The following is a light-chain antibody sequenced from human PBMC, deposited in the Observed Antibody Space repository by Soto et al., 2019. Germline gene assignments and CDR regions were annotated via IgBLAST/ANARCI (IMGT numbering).Light chain of an antibody. CDR3: CSHAGTYIYV. V-gene: IGLV2-11*01. CDR2: DVS. CDR1: SSDVGGYNY. J-gene: IGLJ1*01. Sequence: ALTQPRSVSGSPGQSVTIACTGTSSDVGGYNYVSWYQQHPGKAPKLMIYDVSKRPSGVPDRFSGFKSGNTASLTISGLQAEDEADYSCCSHAGTYIYVFGTGTKVTVL.